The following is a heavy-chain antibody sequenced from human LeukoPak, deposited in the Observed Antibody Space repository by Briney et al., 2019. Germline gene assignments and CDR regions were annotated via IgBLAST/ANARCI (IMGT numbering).Heavy chain of an antibody. J-gene: IGHJ4*02. CDR2: ISYEGRNK. CDR3: AKDRGYSHGFDY. Sequence: GGSLRLSCAASGFTFSSYGMHWVRQAPGKGLEWVAAISYEGRNKEYVDSVKGRFTISRDNSKNTLYLQMNSLRAEDTAVYSCAKDRGYSHGFDYWGQGTLVTVSS. V-gene: IGHV3-30*18. CDR1: GFTFSSYG. D-gene: IGHD5-18*01.